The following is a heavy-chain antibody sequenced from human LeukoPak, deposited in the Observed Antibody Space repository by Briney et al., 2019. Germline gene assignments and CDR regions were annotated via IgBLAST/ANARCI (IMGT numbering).Heavy chain of an antibody. J-gene: IGHJ4*02. CDR1: GFTFSSYA. CDR3: AKDLIVGATSNYFDY. CDR2: VSGSGGST. Sequence: GGSLRLSCAASGFTFSSYAMSWVRQAPGKGLEWVSAVSGSGGSTYYADSVKGRFTISRDNSKNTLYLQMNSLRAEDTAVYYCAKDLIVGATSNYFDYWGQGTLVTVSS. V-gene: IGHV3-23*01. D-gene: IGHD1-26*01.